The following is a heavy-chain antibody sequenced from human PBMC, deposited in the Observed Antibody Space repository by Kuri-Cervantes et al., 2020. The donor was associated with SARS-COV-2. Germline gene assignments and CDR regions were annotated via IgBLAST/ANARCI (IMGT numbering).Heavy chain of an antibody. Sequence: SVKVSCKASGGTFSSYAISWVRQAPGQGLAWVGRIIPILGIANYAQKFQGRVTITADKSTSTAYMELSSLRSDDTAVYYCARMDCSGGSCRRGAFDIWGQGTMVTVSS. V-gene: IGHV1-69*04. D-gene: IGHD2-15*01. J-gene: IGHJ3*02. CDR3: ARMDCSGGSCRRGAFDI. CDR2: IIPILGIA. CDR1: GGTFSSYA.